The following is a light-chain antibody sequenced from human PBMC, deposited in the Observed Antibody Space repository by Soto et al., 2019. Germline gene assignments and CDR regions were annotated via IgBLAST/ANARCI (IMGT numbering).Light chain of an antibody. Sequence: QAALTQPRSVSESPGQSVTISCTGTSSDVGAYDLVSWYQQHPGKAPKLIIYDVRERPSGVPDRFFASKSGNTASLTMSGLQAEDEADYYCCSYTSSITPLFGGGTKLTVL. V-gene: IGLV2-11*01. J-gene: IGLJ2*01. CDR1: SSDVGAYDL. CDR3: CSYTSSITPL. CDR2: DVR.